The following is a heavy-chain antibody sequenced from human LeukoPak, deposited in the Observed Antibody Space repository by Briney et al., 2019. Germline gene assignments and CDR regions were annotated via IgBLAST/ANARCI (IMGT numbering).Heavy chain of an antibody. CDR1: GYTFTGYY. Sequence: ASVKVSCKASGYTFTGYYMHWVRQAPGQGLEWMGWINPNSGGTNYAQKFQSRVTMTRDTSISTAYMELSGLRSDDTAVYYCARVPPSIVGAIDYWGQGTLVTVPS. D-gene: IGHD1-26*01. J-gene: IGHJ4*02. V-gene: IGHV1-2*02. CDR2: INPNSGGT. CDR3: ARVPPSIVGAIDY.